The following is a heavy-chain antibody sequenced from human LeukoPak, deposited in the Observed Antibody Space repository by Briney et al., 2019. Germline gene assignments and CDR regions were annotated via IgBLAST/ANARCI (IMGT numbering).Heavy chain of an antibody. CDR3: ASLGVIGSWSDY. CDR2: ISSSSSYI. D-gene: IGHD6-13*01. Sequence: PGGSLRLSCAASGFTFSSYSMNWVRQAPGKGLEWVSSISSSSSYIYYADSVKGRFTISRDNAKNSLYLQMNSLRAEDTAVYYCASLGVIGSWSDYWGQGTLVTVSS. J-gene: IGHJ4*02. CDR1: GFTFSSYS. V-gene: IGHV3-21*01.